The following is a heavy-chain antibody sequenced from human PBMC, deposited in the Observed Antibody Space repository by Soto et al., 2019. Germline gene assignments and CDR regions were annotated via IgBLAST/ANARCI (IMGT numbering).Heavy chain of an antibody. CDR2: ISYDGSNT. CDR1: GFTFSSYG. D-gene: IGHD2-2*01. V-gene: IGHV3-30*18. CDR3: AKEKISTSCCNWFDP. Sequence: GGSLRLSCVASGFTFSSYGTHWVRQAPGKGLEWVAIISYDGSNTYYADSVKGRFTISRDNSKNTLYLQMNSLRAEDTSVYYCAKEKISTSCCNWFDPWGQGTLVTVSS. J-gene: IGHJ5*02.